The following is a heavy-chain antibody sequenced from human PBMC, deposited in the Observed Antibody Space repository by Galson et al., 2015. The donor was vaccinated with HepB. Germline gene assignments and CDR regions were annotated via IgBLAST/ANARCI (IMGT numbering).Heavy chain of an antibody. J-gene: IGHJ6*02. V-gene: IGHV3-49*04. D-gene: IGHD2/OR15-2a*01. CDR2: IRSKAYGGTT. CDR1: GFTFGDYA. Sequence: SLRLSCAASGFTFGDYAMSWVRQAPGKGLEWVGFIRSKAYGGTTEYAASVKGRFTISRDDSKSIAYLQMNSLKTEDTAVYYCTRTYSTYGMDVWGQGTTVTVSS. CDR3: TRTYSTYGMDV.